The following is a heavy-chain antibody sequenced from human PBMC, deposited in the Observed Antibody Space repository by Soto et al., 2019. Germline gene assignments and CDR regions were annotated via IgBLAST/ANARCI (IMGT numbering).Heavy chain of an antibody. Sequence: EVQLLESGGALVQPGGSLRLSCVVSGFTFSAYAMSWVRQAPGKGLEWVSAVTGSGDDTYHAESVKGRFTISRDNSRDTLYFQRNSLSAEDTAIYYCVKGSTTSRPYYFDYWGQGTLVTVSS. J-gene: IGHJ4*02. CDR1: GFTFSAYA. CDR3: VKGSTTSRPYYFDY. V-gene: IGHV3-23*01. D-gene: IGHD1-1*01. CDR2: VTGSGDDT.